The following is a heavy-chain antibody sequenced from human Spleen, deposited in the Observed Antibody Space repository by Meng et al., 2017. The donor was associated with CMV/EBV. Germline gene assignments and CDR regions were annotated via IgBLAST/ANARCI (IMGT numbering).Heavy chain of an antibody. J-gene: IGHJ4*02. Sequence: SVKVSCKASGYTFTGYYMHWVRQAPGQGLEWMGWIIPIFGSPDYAQRFQVRVTITAEESTSTAYMELSSLRAEDTAVYYCAGRGDCGGDCFHSYFPYWGQGTLVTVS. D-gene: IGHD2-21*01. V-gene: IGHV1-69*13. CDR3: AGRGDCGGDCFHSYFPY. CDR2: IIPIFGSP. CDR1: GYTFTGYY.